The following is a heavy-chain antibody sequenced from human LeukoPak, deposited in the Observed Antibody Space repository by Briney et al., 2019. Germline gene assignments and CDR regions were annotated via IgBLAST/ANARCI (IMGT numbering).Heavy chain of an antibody. CDR2: ISSSGRTI. D-gene: IGHD6-19*01. V-gene: IGHV3-48*03. CDR3: ARDLSIAVAGIGAFDI. Sequence: PGGSLRLSCAASGFTFSSYEMNWVRQAPGKGLEWVSYISSSGRTIYYEDSVKGRFSISRDNAKNSLYLQMNSLRAEDTALYYCARDLSIAVAGIGAFDIWGQGTMVTVSS. J-gene: IGHJ3*02. CDR1: GFTFSSYE.